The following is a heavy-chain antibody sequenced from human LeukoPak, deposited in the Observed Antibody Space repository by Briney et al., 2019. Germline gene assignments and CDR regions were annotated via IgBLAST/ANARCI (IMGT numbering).Heavy chain of an antibody. CDR3: ARLPEDYGAIKDY. V-gene: IGHV1-8*02. D-gene: IGHD4-17*01. Sequence: GASVKVSCKASGGTFSSYAISWVRQAPGQGLEWMGWMNPNSGNTGYAQKFQGRVTMTRNTSISTAYMELSSLRSEDTAVYYCARLPEDYGAIKDYWGQGTLVTVSS. CDR2: MNPNSGNT. J-gene: IGHJ4*02. CDR1: GGTFSSYA.